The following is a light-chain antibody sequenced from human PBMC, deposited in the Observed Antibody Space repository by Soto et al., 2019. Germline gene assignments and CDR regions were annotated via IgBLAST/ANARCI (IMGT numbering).Light chain of an antibody. CDR3: QQSYSTLSIT. CDR1: ESISRH. V-gene: IGKV1-39*01. J-gene: IGKJ5*01. Sequence: DIQMTQSPSSLSASVGDRVTITCRASESISRHLNRYQQKPGKAPKLLIYAASSLQNGVPSRFSGGGSGTDFSLTISNLQPEDFATYYCQQSYSTLSITFGQGTRLEIK. CDR2: AAS.